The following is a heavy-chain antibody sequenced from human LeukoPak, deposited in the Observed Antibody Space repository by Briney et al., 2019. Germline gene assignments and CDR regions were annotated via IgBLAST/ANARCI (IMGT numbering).Heavy chain of an antibody. D-gene: IGHD6-19*01. CDR2: ISHSGST. V-gene: IGHV4-34*01. CDR3: VTERERQWLF. J-gene: IGHJ4*02. CDR1: GESFSGYC. Sequence: SETLSLTCADYGESFSGYCWSCIRQSPGKGLEWIGEISHSGSTNYNPSLQSRVTLSVDTSKNQFSLNLHSVTAADTAVYYCVTERERQWLFWAQGTLVTVSS.